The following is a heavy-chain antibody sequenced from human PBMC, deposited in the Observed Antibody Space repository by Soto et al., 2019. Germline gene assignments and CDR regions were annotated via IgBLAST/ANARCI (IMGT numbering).Heavy chain of an antibody. J-gene: IGHJ6*02. D-gene: IGHD5-12*01. CDR1: GFTFNNFA. Sequence: QVQLVESGGGVVQPGRSLRLSCAASGFTFNNFAMHWVRQAPGKGLEWEAFISYDGTYKYYADSVRGRFTVYRDNSKSTLFLQMNSLKFEDTAVYVCANEVDVAFSSLQYGMDVWGQGTTVTVSS. CDR3: ANEVDVAFSSLQYGMDV. CDR2: ISYDGTYK. V-gene: IGHV3-30*14.